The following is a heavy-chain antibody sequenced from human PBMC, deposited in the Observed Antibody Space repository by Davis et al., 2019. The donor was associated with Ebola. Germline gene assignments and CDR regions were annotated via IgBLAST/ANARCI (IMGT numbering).Heavy chain of an antibody. CDR2: IYYSGST. Sequence: PSETLSLTCTVSGGSISSYYWSWIRQPPGKGLEWIGYIYYSGSTNYNPSLKSRVTISVDTSKNQFSLKLSSVTAVDTAVYYCASDGMDVWGKGTTVTVSS. V-gene: IGHV4-59*01. J-gene: IGHJ6*04. CDR3: ASDGMDV. CDR1: GGSISSYY.